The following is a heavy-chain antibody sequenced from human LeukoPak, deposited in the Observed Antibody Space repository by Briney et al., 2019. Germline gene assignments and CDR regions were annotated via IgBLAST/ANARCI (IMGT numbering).Heavy chain of an antibody. CDR1: GGSISSGGYY. CDR2: IYFSGST. D-gene: IGHD2-15*01. J-gene: IGHJ6*02. Sequence: SETLSLTCTVSGGSISSGGYYWSWIRQHPGKGLEWIGYIYFSGSTYYNPSLKSRVTISVDTSKNQFSLKLSSVTAADTAVYYCARDGPLYCSGGSCYAKNYYYYGMDVWGQGTTVTVSS. CDR3: ARDGPLYCSGGSCYAKNYYYYGMDV. V-gene: IGHV4-30-4*08.